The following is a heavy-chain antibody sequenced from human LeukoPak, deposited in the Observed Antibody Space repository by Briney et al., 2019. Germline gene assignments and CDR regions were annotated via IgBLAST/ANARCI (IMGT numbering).Heavy chain of an antibody. D-gene: IGHD5-18*01. J-gene: IGHJ4*02. Sequence: GRSLRLSCAASGFTFSSYAMHWVRQAPGKGLEWVAVISYDGSNKYYADSVKGRFTISRDNSKNTLYLQMNSLRAEDTAVYYCASLRRGYSYVSDYWGQGTLVTVSS. CDR3: ASLRRGYSYVSDY. CDR1: GFTFSSYA. V-gene: IGHV3-30*14. CDR2: ISYDGSNK.